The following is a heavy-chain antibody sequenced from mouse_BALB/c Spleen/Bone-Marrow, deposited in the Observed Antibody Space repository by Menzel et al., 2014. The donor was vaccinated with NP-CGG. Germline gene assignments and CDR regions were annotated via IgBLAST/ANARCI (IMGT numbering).Heavy chain of an antibody. D-gene: IGHD1-1*01. CDR1: GYTFTTYT. V-gene: IGHV1-4*01. CDR2: INPITGFT. Sequence: VQLQQSGAELARPGASVKMSCKASGYTFTTYTMHWVQQRPGQGLEWVGYINPITGFTNYNQIFKDKATLAADKSSSTAYMQLSSLTSEDSAVYYCARGGFLLRSLALDYWGQGTSVTVSS. J-gene: IGHJ4*01. CDR3: ARGGFLLRSLALDY.